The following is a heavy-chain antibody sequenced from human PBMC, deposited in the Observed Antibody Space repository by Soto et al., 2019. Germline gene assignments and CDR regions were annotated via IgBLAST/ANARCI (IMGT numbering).Heavy chain of an antibody. J-gene: IGHJ4*02. CDR1: VFTSSSYS. CDR3: ARDSQHYPIYYFEY. D-gene: IGHD3-10*01. Sequence: GGSLRLSCAASVFTSSSYSMHLVRQAPGKGLECVSVISYDGSNKYYEDSVKGRFTISRDNSQNTLYLQMNSLRAEDTAVYYCARDSQHYPIYYFEYWGPGTLVTVSS. CDR2: ISYDGSNK. V-gene: IGHV3-30-3*01.